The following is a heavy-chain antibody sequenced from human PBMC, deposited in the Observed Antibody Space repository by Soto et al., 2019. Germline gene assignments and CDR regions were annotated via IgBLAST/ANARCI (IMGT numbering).Heavy chain of an antibody. J-gene: IGHJ4*02. CDR2: IYYSGST. V-gene: IGHV4-61*01. D-gene: IGHD5-18*01. Sequence: QVQLQESGPGLVKPSETLSLTCTVSGGSVSSGSYYWSWIRQPPGKGLEWIGYIYYSGSTNYNPSLKSRVTISVDTSKNQFSLKLSSVTAADTAVYYCAREPLDTAMASFDYWGQGTLVTVSS. CDR3: AREPLDTAMASFDY. CDR1: GGSVSSGSYY.